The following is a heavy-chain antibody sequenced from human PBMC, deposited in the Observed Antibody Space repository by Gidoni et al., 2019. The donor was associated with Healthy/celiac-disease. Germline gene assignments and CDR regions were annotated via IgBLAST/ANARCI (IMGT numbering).Heavy chain of an antibody. D-gene: IGHD6-13*01. V-gene: IGHV3-9*01. CDR2: IRWNSGSI. CDR1: GFTFAAYA. Sequence: EVQLVASGGGLVQPGRSLRLSCAASGFTFAAYAMPWVRQAPGKGLEWVSGIRWNSGSIGYADSVKGRFTISRDNAKNSLYLQMNSLRAEDTALYYCAKDIGVAAAGARQTPGGGFDYWGQGTLVTVSS. CDR3: AKDIGVAAAGARQTPGGGFDY. J-gene: IGHJ4*02.